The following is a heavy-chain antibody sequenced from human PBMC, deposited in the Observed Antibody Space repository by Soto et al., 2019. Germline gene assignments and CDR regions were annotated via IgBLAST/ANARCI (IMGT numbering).Heavy chain of an antibody. J-gene: IGHJ5*02. CDR1: GFTFSNYG. CDR2: ISFDGSDK. V-gene: IGHV3-33*01. CDR3: ARDQGVDRSWFEFDP. D-gene: IGHD3-10*01. Sequence: QVQLVESGGDVVQPGRSLRLSCAASGFTFSNYGMHWVRQAPGKGLEWVAVISFDGSDKKYADSVKGRFTISRDNSKKTLFRQMDSLRLEDTAVYYCARDQGVDRSWFEFDPWGQGTLVTVSS.